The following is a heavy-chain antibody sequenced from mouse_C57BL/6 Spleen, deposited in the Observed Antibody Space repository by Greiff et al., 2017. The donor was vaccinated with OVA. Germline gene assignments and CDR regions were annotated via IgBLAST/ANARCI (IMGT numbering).Heavy chain of an antibody. Sequence: EVQLVESGGGLVKPGGSLKLSCAASGFTFSSYAMSWVRQTPEKRLEWVATISDGGSYTYYPDNVKGRFTISRDNAKNNLYLQMSHLKSEDTAMYYCARRGYEAWFAYWGQGTLVTVSA. CDR1: GFTFSSYA. CDR3: ARRGYEAWFAY. J-gene: IGHJ3*01. V-gene: IGHV5-4*01. CDR2: ISDGGSYT. D-gene: IGHD2-2*01.